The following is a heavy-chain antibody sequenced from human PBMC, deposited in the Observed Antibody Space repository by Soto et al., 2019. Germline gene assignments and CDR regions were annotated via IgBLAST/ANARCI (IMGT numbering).Heavy chain of an antibody. D-gene: IGHD3-3*01. V-gene: IGHV3-74*01. Sequence: GGSLRLSCAASGFTFSSYWMHWVRQAPGKGLVWVSRINSDGSSTSYADSVKGRFTISRDNAKNTLYLQMNSLRAEDTAVYYCAREIYDFWSGYYPYMDVWGKGTTVTVSS. J-gene: IGHJ6*03. CDR2: INSDGSST. CDR3: AREIYDFWSGYYPYMDV. CDR1: GFTFSSYW.